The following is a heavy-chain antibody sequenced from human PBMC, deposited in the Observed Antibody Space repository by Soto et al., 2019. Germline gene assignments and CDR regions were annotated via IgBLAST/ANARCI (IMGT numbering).Heavy chain of an antibody. Sequence: QVQLVQSGAEVKKPGSSVKVSCKASGGTFSSYAISWVRQAPGQGLEWMGGIIPIFGTANYAQKFQGRVTITAAESTSTAYMELSSLRSEDTAVYYCASEPPAAYYYDSSGYRPFDYWGQGTLVTVSS. V-gene: IGHV1-69*01. CDR3: ASEPPAAYYYDSSGYRPFDY. J-gene: IGHJ4*02. CDR1: GGTFSSYA. CDR2: IIPIFGTA. D-gene: IGHD3-22*01.